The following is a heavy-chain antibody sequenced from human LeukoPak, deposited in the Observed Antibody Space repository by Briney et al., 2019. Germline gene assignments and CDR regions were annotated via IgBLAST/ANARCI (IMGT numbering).Heavy chain of an antibody. CDR3: ATFTLETSAVPHFDS. D-gene: IGHD1-1*01. J-gene: IGHJ4*02. CDR1: GGTLITYG. CDR2: IIPILGQA. V-gene: IGHV1-69*04. Sequence: SVKVSCKASGGTLITYGINWVRQAPGQGLVWMGRIIPILGQADYAQKFQDRVSISADKSTSTAYMELSSLTSEDTANYYCATFTLETSAVPHFDSWGQGTLVTVSS.